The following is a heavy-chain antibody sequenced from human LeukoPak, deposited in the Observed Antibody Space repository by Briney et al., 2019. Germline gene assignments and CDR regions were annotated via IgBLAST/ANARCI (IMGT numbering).Heavy chain of an antibody. CDR1: GGTLSSYA. V-gene: IGHV1-69*13. CDR2: IIPIFGTA. D-gene: IGHD1-1*01. CDR3: ARAGTTRYYFDY. J-gene: IGHJ4*02. Sequence: ASVKVSCKASGGTLSSYAISWVRQAPGQGLEWMGGIIPIFGTANYAQKFQGRVTITADESTSTAYMELSSLRSEDTAVYYCARAGTTRYYFDYWGQGTLVTVSS.